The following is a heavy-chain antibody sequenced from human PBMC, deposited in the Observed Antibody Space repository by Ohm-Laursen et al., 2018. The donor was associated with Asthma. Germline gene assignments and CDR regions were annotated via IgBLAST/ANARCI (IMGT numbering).Heavy chain of an antibody. V-gene: IGHV1-18*01. CDR2: ISAYNGNT. J-gene: IGHJ6*02. CDR3: ARAWGSDNYYYYGMDV. CDR1: GYTFTSYG. D-gene: IGHD3-16*01. Sequence: ASVKVSCKASGYTFTSYGISWVRQAPGQGLEWMGWISAYNGNTNYAQKLQGRVTMTTDTSTSTAYMELRSLRSDDTAVYYCARAWGSDNYYYYGMDVWGQGTMVTVSS.